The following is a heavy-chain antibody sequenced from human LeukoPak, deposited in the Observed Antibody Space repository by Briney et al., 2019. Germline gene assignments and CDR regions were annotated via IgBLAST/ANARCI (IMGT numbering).Heavy chain of an antibody. CDR2: MYPDNSDT. V-gene: IGHV5-51*01. D-gene: IGHD3-3*02. J-gene: IGHJ4*02. Sequence: KPGESLKISFKGSGXSFSKYCIGWVRQMPGKDLEWMAIMYPDNSDTVYSPSLQGQVTISADKSINTAYLQWTSLRASDTAMYYCARRAFKTAWYFFDYWGQGTRVTVSS. CDR3: ARRAFKTAWYFFDY. CDR1: GXSFSKYC.